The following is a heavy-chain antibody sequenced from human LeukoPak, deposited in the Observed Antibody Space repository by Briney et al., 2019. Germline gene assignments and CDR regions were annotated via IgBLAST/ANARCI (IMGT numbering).Heavy chain of an antibody. CDR3: ARVSPAAGIHY. D-gene: IGHD6-13*01. J-gene: IGHJ4*02. CDR1: GYSISSGYY. V-gene: IGHV4-38-2*02. CDR2: IYHSGST. Sequence: SETLSLTCTVSGYSISSGYYWGWIRQPPGKGLEWIGSIYHSGSTYYNPSLKSRVTISVDTSKNQFSLKLSSVTAADTAVYYCARVSPAAGIHYWGQGTLVTVSS.